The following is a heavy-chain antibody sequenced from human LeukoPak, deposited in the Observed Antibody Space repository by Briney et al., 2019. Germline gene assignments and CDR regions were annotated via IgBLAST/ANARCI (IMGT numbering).Heavy chain of an antibody. CDR3: ARMDLSSSSWFDP. J-gene: IGHJ5*02. CDR1: GGSFSGYY. CDR2: INHSGST. D-gene: IGHD6-6*01. V-gene: IGHV4-34*01. Sequence: PSETLSLTCAVYGGSFSGYYWSWIRQPPGKGLEWIGEINHSGSTNYNPSLKSRVTISVDTSKNQFSLKQSSVTAADTAVYYCARMDLSSSSWFDPWGQGTLVTVSS.